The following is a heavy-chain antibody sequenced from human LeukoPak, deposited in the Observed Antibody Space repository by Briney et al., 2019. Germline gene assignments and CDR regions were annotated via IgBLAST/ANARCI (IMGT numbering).Heavy chain of an antibody. V-gene: IGHV3-21*01. J-gene: IGHJ4*02. Sequence: PGGSLRLSCAASGFTFSSYAMSWVRQAPGKGLEWVSSISSSSSYIYYADSVKGRFTISRDNAKNSLYLQMNSLRAEDTAVYYCAPYSGSYWGQGTLVTVSS. D-gene: IGHD1-26*01. CDR2: ISSSSSYI. CDR3: APYSGSY. CDR1: GFTFSSYA.